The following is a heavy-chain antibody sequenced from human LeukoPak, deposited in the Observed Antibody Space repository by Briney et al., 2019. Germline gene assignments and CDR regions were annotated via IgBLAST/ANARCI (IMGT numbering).Heavy chain of an antibody. V-gene: IGHV3-30-3*01. Sequence: GGSLRLSCTASGFTFSIYTIQWVRQAPGKGLERVALSLFDGNIKYYADSVKGRFTISRDNSKNTLYLQMNSLTPEDTAMYYCARTAHFYSNGFDIWGQGTMVIVSS. J-gene: IGHJ3*02. D-gene: IGHD1-26*01. CDR2: SLFDGNIK. CDR3: ARTAHFYSNGFDI. CDR1: GFTFSIYT.